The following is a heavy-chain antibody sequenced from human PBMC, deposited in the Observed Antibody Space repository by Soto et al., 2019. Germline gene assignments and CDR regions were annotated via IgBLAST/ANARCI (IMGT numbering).Heavy chain of an antibody. Sequence: QVQLVQSGAEVKKPGASVKVSCKASGYTFTSYGISWVRQAPGQGLEWMGWISAYNGNTNYAQKLQGRVTMTTDTSTSTAYMELRSLRSADTAVYYCAREDQIAVAASDNYYYGMDVWGQGTTVTVSS. J-gene: IGHJ6*02. CDR2: ISAYNGNT. CDR3: AREDQIAVAASDNYYYGMDV. CDR1: GYTFTSYG. V-gene: IGHV1-18*01. D-gene: IGHD6-19*01.